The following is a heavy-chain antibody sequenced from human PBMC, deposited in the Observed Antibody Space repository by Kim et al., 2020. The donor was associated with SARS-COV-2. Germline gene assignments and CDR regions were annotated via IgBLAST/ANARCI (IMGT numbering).Heavy chain of an antibody. CDR2: ISSSSSYI. J-gene: IGHJ4*02. CDR1: GFTFSSYS. CDR3: ARAGDLYYDILTDEGVRVYYFDY. D-gene: IGHD3-9*01. Sequence: GGSLRLSCAASGFTFSSYSMNWVRQAPGKGLEWVSSISSSSSYIYYADSVKGRFTISRDNAKNSLYLQMNSLRAEDTAVYYCARAGDLYYDILTDEGVRVYYFDYWGQGTLVTVSS. V-gene: IGHV3-21*01.